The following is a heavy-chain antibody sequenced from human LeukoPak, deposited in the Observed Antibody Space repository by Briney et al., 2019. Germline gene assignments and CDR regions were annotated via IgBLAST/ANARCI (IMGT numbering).Heavy chain of an antibody. V-gene: IGHV3-30*02. CDR2: IRYDGSNK. CDR3: ASGELDSLYYFDY. Sequence: GGSLRLSCAASGLTFSSYGMHWVRQAPGKGLEWVTFIRYDGSNKYYADSVKGRFTISRDNAKNTLYLQMNSLRAEDTAVYFCASGELDSLYYFDYWGQGTLVTVSS. CDR1: GLTFSSYG. D-gene: IGHD1-26*01. J-gene: IGHJ4*02.